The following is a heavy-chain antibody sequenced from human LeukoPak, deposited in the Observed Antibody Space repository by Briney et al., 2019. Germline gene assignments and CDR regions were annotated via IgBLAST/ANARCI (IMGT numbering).Heavy chain of an antibody. CDR1: GYIFTSNW. J-gene: IGHJ6*03. V-gene: IGHV5-51*01. Sequence: GESLKISCKGSGYIFTSNWIGWVRQMPGKGLEWMGIIYPGDSDTGYSPSFEGQVTISADKSISTAYLQWNSLKASDTAMYYCARLAVYYYMDVWGKGTTVTVSS. CDR2: IYPGDSDT. CDR3: ARLAVYYYMDV.